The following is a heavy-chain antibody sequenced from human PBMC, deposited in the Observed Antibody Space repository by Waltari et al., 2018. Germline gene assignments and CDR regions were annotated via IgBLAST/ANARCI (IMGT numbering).Heavy chain of an antibody. CDR3: ATGGWGFYLDH. V-gene: IGHV3-21*01. D-gene: IGHD7-27*01. Sequence: EVQLVESGGGLVKPGGSLRLSCAASGFTFSSYNMNWVRQAPGKGLEWVLSISRTGTYTHYADSVKGRFTISRDNAKNSLYLQMNSLRDEDTAVYYCATGGWGFYLDHWGLGTLVSFSS. J-gene: IGHJ4*02. CDR1: GFTFSSYN. CDR2: ISRTGTYT.